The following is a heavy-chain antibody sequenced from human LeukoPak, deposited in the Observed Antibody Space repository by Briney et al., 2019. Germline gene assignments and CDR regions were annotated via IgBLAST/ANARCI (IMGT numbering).Heavy chain of an antibody. CDR1: GASISSGSNY. V-gene: IGHV4-39*01. CDR3: ARGGYYYMDV. Sequence: SETLSLTCSVSGASISSGSNYWGWIRQPPGKTLEWIGSIYYSGSTYYNPSLKSRVTISVDTSKNQFSLKLSSVTAADTAVYYCARGGYYYMDVWGKGTTVTISS. J-gene: IGHJ6*03. CDR2: IYYSGST.